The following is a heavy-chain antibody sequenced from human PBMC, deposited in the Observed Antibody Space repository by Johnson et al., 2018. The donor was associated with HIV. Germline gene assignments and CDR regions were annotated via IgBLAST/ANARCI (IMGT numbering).Heavy chain of an antibody. CDR2: ISYDGSDK. CDR1: GFTLSTYT. J-gene: IGHJ3*02. CDR3: AKDLGEGSYLTDDAFDI. D-gene: IGHD1-26*01. V-gene: IGHV3-30*04. Sequence: QVQLVESGGGVVQPGKSLRLFCAVSGFTLSTYTMHWVRQTPGRGLEWVAVISYDGSDKYYAESVKGRFTISRDTSKSTLYLQMNSLRAEDTAVYYCAKDLGEGSYLTDDAFDIWGQGTMVTVSS.